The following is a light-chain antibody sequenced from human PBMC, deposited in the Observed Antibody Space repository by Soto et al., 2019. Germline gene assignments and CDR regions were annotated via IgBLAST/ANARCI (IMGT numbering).Light chain of an antibody. V-gene: IGKV3-11*01. CDR3: QQRRT. J-gene: IGKJ5*01. CDR1: QTVSSY. CDR2: DAS. Sequence: EIVLTQSPATLSLSPGARATLSCRASQTVSSYLAWYQQKPGQAPRLLVYDASDRATGIPARFSGSGSGTDFTLTISSLEPEDFAVYYCQQRRTFGQGTRLEIK.